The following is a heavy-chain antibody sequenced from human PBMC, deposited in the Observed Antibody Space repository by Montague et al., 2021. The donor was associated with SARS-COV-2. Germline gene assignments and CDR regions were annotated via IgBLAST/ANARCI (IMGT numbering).Heavy chain of an antibody. CDR3: ARNPGEYYGMDV. V-gene: IGHV4-4*07. Sequence: SETLSLTCNVSGGTIRNYDLSWIRQPAGKGLERIGRIYMGGSINYKPSLKTRITLSVDTSKNQLSLRLNSVTAADTAVYYCARNPGEYYGMDVWGQGTTVGVSS. CDR1: GGTIRNYD. CDR2: IYMGGSI. J-gene: IGHJ6*02. D-gene: IGHD3-16*01.